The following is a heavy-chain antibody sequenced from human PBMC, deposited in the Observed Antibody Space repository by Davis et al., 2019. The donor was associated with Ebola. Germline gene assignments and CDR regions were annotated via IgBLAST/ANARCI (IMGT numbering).Heavy chain of an antibody. CDR1: GYNFANYW. J-gene: IGHJ3*02. D-gene: IGHD1-1*01. Sequence: PGGSLRLSCKGSGYNFANYWIGWVRQMPGKGLEWMGIIYPGDSDTRYSPSFQGQVTISADKSISTAYLQWSSLKASDTAMYYCASPTGTTGAVGAFDIWGQGTMVTVSS. CDR2: IYPGDSDT. V-gene: IGHV5-51*01. CDR3: ASPTGTTGAVGAFDI.